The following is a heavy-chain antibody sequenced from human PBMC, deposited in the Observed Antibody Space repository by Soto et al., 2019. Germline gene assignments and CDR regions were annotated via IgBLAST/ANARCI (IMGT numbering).Heavy chain of an antibody. V-gene: IGHV4-59*01. CDR2: IHHSGST. J-gene: IGHJ4*02. CDR1: GDSISNYY. CDR3: ARQYGVRIDY. D-gene: IGHD2-8*01. Sequence: PSETLSLTCTVSGDSISNYYWIWIRQPPGKGLEWIGYIHHSGSTNYNPSFKSRVTISVDTSKNQFSLKLTSATAADTAIYYCARQYGVRIDYWGQGTLVTVSS.